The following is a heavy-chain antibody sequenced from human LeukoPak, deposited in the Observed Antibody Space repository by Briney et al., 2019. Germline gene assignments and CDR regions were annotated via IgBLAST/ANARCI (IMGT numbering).Heavy chain of an antibody. Sequence: GGSLRLSCAASGFTFSSYEMIWVRQAPGKGLEWVSYISSSGRTIYYADSVKGRFTISRDNSKNTLYLQMNSLRAEDTAVYYCAREVWGYYDSSGPLAYWGQGTLVTVSS. CDR3: AREVWGYYDSSGPLAY. V-gene: IGHV3-48*03. CDR2: ISSSGRTI. CDR1: GFTFSSYE. D-gene: IGHD3-22*01. J-gene: IGHJ4*02.